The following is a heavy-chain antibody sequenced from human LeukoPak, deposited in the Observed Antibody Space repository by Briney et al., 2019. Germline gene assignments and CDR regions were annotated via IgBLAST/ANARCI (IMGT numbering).Heavy chain of an antibody. Sequence: SETLSLTCTVSGGSISSYYWSWIRQPPGKGLEWIGYIYYSGSTNDNPSLKSRVTISVDTSKNQFSLKLSSVTAADTAVYYCARGGTMVRGVITRFDYWGQGTLVTVSS. CDR1: GGSISSYY. V-gene: IGHV4-59*01. CDR3: ARGGTMVRGVITRFDY. D-gene: IGHD3-10*01. J-gene: IGHJ4*02. CDR2: IYYSGST.